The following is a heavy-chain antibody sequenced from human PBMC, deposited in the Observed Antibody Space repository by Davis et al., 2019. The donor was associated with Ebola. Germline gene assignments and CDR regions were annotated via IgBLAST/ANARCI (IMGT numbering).Heavy chain of an antibody. Sequence: PSETLSLTCTVSGGSISSGGYYWGWIRQHPGKGLEWIGSIYYSGSTYYNPSLKSRVTISVDTSKNQFSLKLSSVTAADTAVYYCARDDFWSGYPRTGMDVWGQGTTVTVSS. J-gene: IGHJ6*02. CDR3: ARDDFWSGYPRTGMDV. CDR2: IYYSGST. D-gene: IGHD3-3*01. CDR1: GGSISSGGYY. V-gene: IGHV4-39*01.